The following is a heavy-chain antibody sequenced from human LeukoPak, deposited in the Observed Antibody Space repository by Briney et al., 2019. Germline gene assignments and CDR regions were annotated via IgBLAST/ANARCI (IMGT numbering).Heavy chain of an antibody. CDR1: GFTFSSYG. Sequence: GRSLRLSCAASGFTFSSYGMHWVRQAPGKGLEWVAVIWYDGSNKYYADSVKGRFTISRDNSKNTLYLQMNSLRAEDTAVYYRARDTAMVMMLNYYYYGMDVWGQGTTVTVSS. D-gene: IGHD5-18*01. V-gene: IGHV3-33*01. CDR2: IWYDGSNK. CDR3: ARDTAMVMMLNYYYYGMDV. J-gene: IGHJ6*02.